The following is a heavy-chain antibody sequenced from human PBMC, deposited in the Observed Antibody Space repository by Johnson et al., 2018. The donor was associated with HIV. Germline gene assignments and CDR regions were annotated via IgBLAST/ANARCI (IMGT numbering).Heavy chain of an antibody. CDR1: GFTFSSYA. Sequence: VQLVESGGGVVQPGRSLRLSCAASGFTFSSYAMSWVRQAPGKGLEWVSVIYSGGSTYYGDSVKGRFTISRDNSKNTLYLQMNSLRAEDTAVYYCARGIAAAAMTLHAFDIWGQGAVVTVPS. CDR3: ARGIAAAAMTLHAFDI. D-gene: IGHD6-13*01. CDR2: IYSGGST. V-gene: IGHV3-66*01. J-gene: IGHJ3*02.